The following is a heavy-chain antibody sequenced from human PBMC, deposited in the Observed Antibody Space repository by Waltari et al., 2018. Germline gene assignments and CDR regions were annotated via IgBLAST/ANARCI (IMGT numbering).Heavy chain of an antibody. D-gene: IGHD2-15*01. CDR2: IYHSGST. J-gene: IGHJ4*02. CDR3: GRARYCSGGSCFADY. CDR1: GGSIRTGTYS. Sequence: QLQLQESGSGLVKPSQTLSLTCAVSGGSIRTGTYSWTWILQPPGKGLEWIGYIYHSGSTYYNPSLKSRVTISVDLSKNQFSLNLSSVTAADTAVYYCGRARYCSGGSCFADYWGQGTLVTVSS. V-gene: IGHV4-30-2*01.